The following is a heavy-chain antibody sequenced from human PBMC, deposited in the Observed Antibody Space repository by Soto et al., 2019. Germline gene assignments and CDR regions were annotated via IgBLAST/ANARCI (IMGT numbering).Heavy chain of an antibody. CDR3: ANTIAAAGIAMDY. Sequence: EVQLLESGGGLVQPGGSLRLSCAASGFTFSSYAVSWVRQAPAKGLEWVSAISGSGSSTYYADSVKGRFTISRHNSKNTLYLQMNSLRAEDTAVYYCANTIAAAGIAMDYWGQGTLVTVSS. CDR2: ISGSGSST. J-gene: IGHJ4*02. CDR1: GFTFSSYA. D-gene: IGHD6-13*01. V-gene: IGHV3-23*01.